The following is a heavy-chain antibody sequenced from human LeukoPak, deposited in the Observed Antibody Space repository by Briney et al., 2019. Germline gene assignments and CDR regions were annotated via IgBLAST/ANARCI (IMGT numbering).Heavy chain of an antibody. D-gene: IGHD3-3*01. V-gene: IGHV4-34*01. CDR2: IYHSGST. CDR3: ARASGYSSSPFDY. CDR1: GGSFSGYY. J-gene: IGHJ4*02. Sequence: SETLSLTCAVYGGSFSGYYWSRIRQPPGKGLEWIGYIYHSGSTYYNPSLKSRVTISVDRSKNQFSLKLSSVTAADTAVYYCARASGYSSSPFDYWGQGTLVTVSS.